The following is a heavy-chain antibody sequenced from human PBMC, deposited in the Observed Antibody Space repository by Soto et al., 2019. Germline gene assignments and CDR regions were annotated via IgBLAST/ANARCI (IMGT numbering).Heavy chain of an antibody. J-gene: IGHJ3*02. CDR3: ARVPIFGVVTDDAFDI. V-gene: IGHV3-66*01. CDR1: GFTVSSNY. D-gene: IGHD3-3*01. Sequence: GGSLRLSCAASGFTVSSNYMSWVRQAPGKGLEWVSVIYSGGSTYYADSVKGRFTISRDNSKNTLYLQMNSLRAEDTAVYYCARVPIFGVVTDDAFDIWGQGTMVTVSS. CDR2: IYSGGST.